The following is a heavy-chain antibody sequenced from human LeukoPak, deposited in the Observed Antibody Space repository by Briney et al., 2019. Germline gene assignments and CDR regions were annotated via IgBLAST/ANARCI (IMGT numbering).Heavy chain of an antibody. CDR2: IYTSGST. Sequence: SETLSLTCTVSGGSISSGSYYWSWIRQPAGKGLEWIGRIYTSGSTNYNPSLKSRVTISVDTSKNQFSLKLSSVTAADTAVYYCARERNDYSNHLRMGYYYYYMDVWGKGTTVTVSS. V-gene: IGHV4-61*02. J-gene: IGHJ6*03. D-gene: IGHD4-11*01. CDR3: ARERNDYSNHLRMGYYYYYMDV. CDR1: GGSISSGSYY.